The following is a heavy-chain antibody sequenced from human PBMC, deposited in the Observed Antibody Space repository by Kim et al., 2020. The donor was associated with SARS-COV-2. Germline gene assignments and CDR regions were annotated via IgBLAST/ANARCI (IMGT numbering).Heavy chain of an antibody. CDR3: PKGGSGVGPKFDY. Sequence: GGSLRLSCSASGFTFSNYYMHWVRQAPGKGLEWVSLINVDGSSTEYADSVKGRFTTSRDNSKNTLYLQMSSLKPEDTAVYYCPKGGSGVGPKFDYWGQGSLVTVSS. J-gene: IGHJ4*02. V-gene: IGHV3-64D*09. CDR1: GFTFSNYY. CDR2: INVDGSST. D-gene: IGHD3-10*01.